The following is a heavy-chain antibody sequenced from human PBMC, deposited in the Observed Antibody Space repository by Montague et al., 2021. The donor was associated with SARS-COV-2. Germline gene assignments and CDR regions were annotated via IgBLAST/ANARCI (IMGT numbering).Heavy chain of an antibody. CDR3: ARGTGYDYYFDC. D-gene: IGHD5-12*01. V-gene: IGHV4-59*01. CDR1: GGSISDYH. J-gene: IGHJ4*02. Sequence: SETLSLTCSVSGGSISDYHWNWIRQPPGPGLEWIGYTYYNTGNTXXNPXPQSRVTISLDTSKNQFSLNLRSVTAADTALYFCARGTGYDYYFDCWGLGTLVTVSS. CDR2: TYYNTGNT.